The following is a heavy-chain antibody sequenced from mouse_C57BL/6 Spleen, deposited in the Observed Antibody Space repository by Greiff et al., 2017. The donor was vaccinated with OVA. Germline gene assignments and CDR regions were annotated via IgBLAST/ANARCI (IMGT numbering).Heavy chain of an antibody. CDR1: GYTFTSYW. CDR3: ARGGITTVVGTSY. V-gene: IGHV1-50*01. Sequence: QVQLQQPGAELVKPGASVKLSCKASGYTFTSYWMQWVKQRPGQGLEWIGEIDPSDSYTNYNQKFKGKATLTVDTSSSTAYMQLSSLTSEDSAVYYCARGGITTVVGTSYWGQGTLVTVSA. CDR2: IDPSDSYT. J-gene: IGHJ3*01. D-gene: IGHD1-1*01.